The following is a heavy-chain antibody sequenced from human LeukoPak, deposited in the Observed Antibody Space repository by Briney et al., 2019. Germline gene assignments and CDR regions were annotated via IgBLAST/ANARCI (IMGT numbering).Heavy chain of an antibody. CDR2: ISGSGGST. D-gene: IGHD2-2*01. Sequence: PGGSLRLSCAASGFTFSSYAMSWVHQAPGKGLEWVSAISGSGGSTYYADSVKGRFTISRDNSKNTLYLQMNSLRAEDTAVYYCAKDQGYCSSTSCYDPFDYWGQGTLVTVSS. J-gene: IGHJ4*02. CDR3: AKDQGYCSSTSCYDPFDY. V-gene: IGHV3-23*01. CDR1: GFTFSSYA.